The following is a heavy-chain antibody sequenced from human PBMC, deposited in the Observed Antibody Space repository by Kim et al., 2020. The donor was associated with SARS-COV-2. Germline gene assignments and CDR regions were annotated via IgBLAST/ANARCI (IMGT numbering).Heavy chain of an antibody. J-gene: IGHJ6*03. CDR1: GFTFSSYW. V-gene: IGHV3-74*01. D-gene: IGHD3-3*01. CDR2: INSDGSST. CDR3: ARVAGFTIFGVVPGYYYYRDV. Sequence: GGSLRLSCAASGFTFSSYWMHWVRQAPGKGLVWVSRINSDGSSTSYADSVKGRFTISRDNAKNTLYLQMNSLRAEDTAVYYCARVAGFTIFGVVPGYYYYRDVWGKGTAVTVSS.